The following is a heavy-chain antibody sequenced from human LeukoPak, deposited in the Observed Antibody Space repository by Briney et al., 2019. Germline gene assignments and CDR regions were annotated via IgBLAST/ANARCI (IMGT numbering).Heavy chain of an antibody. J-gene: IGHJ4*02. Sequence: ASVKVSCKVSGYAFTDYYMHWVQQAPGKGLEWMGLADPEDGETIYAEKFQGRVTITADTSTDTAYMELGSLRSEDTAVYYCAPTIVGATPCFDYWGQGTLVTVSS. D-gene: IGHD1-26*01. CDR3: APTIVGATPCFDY. V-gene: IGHV1-69-2*01. CDR1: GYAFTDYY. CDR2: ADPEDGET.